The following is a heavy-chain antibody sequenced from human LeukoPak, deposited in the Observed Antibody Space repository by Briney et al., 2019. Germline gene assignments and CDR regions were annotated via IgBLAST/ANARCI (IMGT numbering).Heavy chain of an antibody. J-gene: IGHJ6*02. CDR3: AKDGDYVFYYYGMGV. D-gene: IGHD4-17*01. CDR1: GFXFRSYE. Sequence: GGSLRLSCGASGFXFRSYEINWVRQAPGKGLEWVSHISTSGSSIYYADSAKGRFTISRDNAKNSLYLQMNSLRAEDTAVYYCAKDGDYVFYYYGMGVWGQGTTVTVSS. V-gene: IGHV3-48*03. CDR2: ISTSGSSI.